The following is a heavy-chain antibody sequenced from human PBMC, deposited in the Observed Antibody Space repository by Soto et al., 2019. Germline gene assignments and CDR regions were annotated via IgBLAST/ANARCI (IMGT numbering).Heavy chain of an antibody. V-gene: IGHV1-3*05. CDR3: ARVSGYYLPDY. Sequence: QVQLVQSGAEEKKPGASVKVSCQASGYTFTNYAMPCVRQAPGQSLEWMGWINAGNGNTKYSQKFQGRVTITRDTSASTAYMELSSLRSEDTAVYYCARVSGYYLPDYWGQGTLVTVSS. D-gene: IGHD5-12*01. J-gene: IGHJ4*02. CDR1: GYTFTNYA. CDR2: INAGNGNT.